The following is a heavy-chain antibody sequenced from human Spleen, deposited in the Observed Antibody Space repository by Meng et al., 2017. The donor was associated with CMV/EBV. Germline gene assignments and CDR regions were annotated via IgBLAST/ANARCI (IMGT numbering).Heavy chain of an antibody. CDR1: GGTFSSYT. V-gene: IGHV1-69*04. J-gene: IGHJ4*02. CDR2: IIPILGIA. CDR3: ARDQGYCSSTSCYTFGY. D-gene: IGHD2-2*02. Sequence: SVKVSCKASGGTFSSYTISWVRQAAGQGLEWMGRIIPILGIANYAQKFQGRVTITADKSTSTAYMELSSLRSEDTAVYYCARDQGYCSSTSCYTFGYWGQGTLVTVSS.